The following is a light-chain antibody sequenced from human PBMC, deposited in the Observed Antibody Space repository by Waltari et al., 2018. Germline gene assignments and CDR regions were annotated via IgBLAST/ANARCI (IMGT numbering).Light chain of an antibody. J-gene: IGKJ2*01. CDR1: ESVSSN. CDR3: QQYNDWPPVYT. CDR2: GAS. V-gene: IGKV3-15*01. Sequence: ERVMMPSPATLSVSPGERASLSCRASESVSSNLALYQQKPGQAPRLLIYGASTRATGIPDRFSGSGSGTEFTLTISSLQSADFAVYYCQQYNDWPPVYTFGQGTKLEIK.